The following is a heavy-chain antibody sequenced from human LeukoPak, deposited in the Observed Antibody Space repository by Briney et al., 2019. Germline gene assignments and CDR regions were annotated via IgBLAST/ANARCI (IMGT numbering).Heavy chain of an antibody. V-gene: IGHV4-34*01. CDR2: IYYSGST. CDR1: GGSFSGYY. J-gene: IGHJ6*03. Sequence: PSETLSLTCAVYGGSFSGYYWSWIRQPPGKGLEWIGSIYYSGSTYYNPSLKSRVTISVDTSKNQFSLKLSSVTAADTAVYYCARVPYYYYYMDVWGKGTTVTVSS. CDR3: ARVPYYYYYMDV.